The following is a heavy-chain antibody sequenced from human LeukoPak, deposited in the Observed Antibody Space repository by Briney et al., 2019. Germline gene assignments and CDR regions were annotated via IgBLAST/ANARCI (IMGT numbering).Heavy chain of an antibody. Sequence: GGSLRPSCAASGFTFSDHYMSWIRQAPGKGLEWVSYISRSGGTIYYADSVKGRFTISRDNAKNSLYLQMNSLRAEDTAVYYCARFSAMDVWGQGTTVTVSS. V-gene: IGHV3-11*01. CDR3: ARFSAMDV. J-gene: IGHJ6*02. CDR1: GFTFSDHY. CDR2: ISRSGGTI.